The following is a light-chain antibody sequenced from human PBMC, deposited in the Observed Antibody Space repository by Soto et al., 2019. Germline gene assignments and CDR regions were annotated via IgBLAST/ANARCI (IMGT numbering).Light chain of an antibody. CDR1: QSLLDSDDGNTY. J-gene: IGKJ1*01. Sequence: DIVMTQSPLSLSVTPGEPASISCRSSQSLLDSDDGNTYLDWYLQKPGQSPHLLIYTRSYRASGVPDRFSGSGSGTDFTLKISRVEAEDVGIYYCMQRIEFPWTFGQGTKVEIK. CDR3: MQRIEFPWT. V-gene: IGKV2-40*01. CDR2: TRS.